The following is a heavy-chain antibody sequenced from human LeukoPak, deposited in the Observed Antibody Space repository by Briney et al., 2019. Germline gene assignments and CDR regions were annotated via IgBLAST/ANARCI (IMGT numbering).Heavy chain of an antibody. D-gene: IGHD2-15*01. CDR1: GGSISSSSYY. J-gene: IGHJ4*02. CDR3: ARHPGGYCSGGSCYFDY. CDR2: IYYSGST. V-gene: IGHV4-39*01. Sequence: NPSETLSLTCTVSGGSISSSSYYWGWIRQPPGKGLEWIGSIYYSGSTYYNSSLKSRVTISVDTSKNQFSLKLSSVTAADTAVYYCARHPGGYCSGGSCYFDYWGQGTLVTVSS.